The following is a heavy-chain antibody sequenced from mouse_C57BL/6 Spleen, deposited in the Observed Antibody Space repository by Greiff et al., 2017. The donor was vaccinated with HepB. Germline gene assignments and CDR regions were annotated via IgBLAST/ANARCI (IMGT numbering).Heavy chain of an antibody. CDR3: TTANYYAMDY. Sequence: EVMLVESGAELVRPGASVKLSCTASGFNIKDDYMHWVKQRPEQGLEWIGWIDPENGDTEYASKFQGKATITADTSSNTAYLQLSSLTSEDTAVYYCTTANYYAMDYWGQGTSVTVSS. V-gene: IGHV14-4*01. CDR1: GFNIKDDY. J-gene: IGHJ4*01. CDR2: IDPENGDT.